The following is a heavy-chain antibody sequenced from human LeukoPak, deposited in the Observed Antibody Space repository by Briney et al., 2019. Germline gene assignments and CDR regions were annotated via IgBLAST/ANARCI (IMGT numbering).Heavy chain of an antibody. CDR3: ARGDYFGSGLGD. Sequence: SETLSLTCTVSGGSISGQYWSLIRQPPGKGLEWIGYIYYTGSTNCNPSLRSRVTISVDSSKNQFSLKVNSVTAADTAVYYCARGDYFGSGLGDWGQGTLVTVSS. V-gene: IGHV4-59*11. CDR2: IYYTGST. J-gene: IGHJ4*02. D-gene: IGHD3-10*01. CDR1: GGSISGQY.